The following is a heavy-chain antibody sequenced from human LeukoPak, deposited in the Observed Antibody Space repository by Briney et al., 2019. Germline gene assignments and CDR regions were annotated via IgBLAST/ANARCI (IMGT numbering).Heavy chain of an antibody. CDR2: ISAYNGNT. V-gene: IGHV1-18*04. CDR3: ARKSRIVAVAGDDAFDI. Sequence: ASVKVSCKASGYTFTGYYMHWVRQAPGQGLEWMGWISAYNGNTNYAQKLQGRVTMTTDTSTSTAYMELRSLRSDDTAVYYCARKSRIVAVAGDDAFDIWGQGTMVTVSS. J-gene: IGHJ3*02. CDR1: GYTFTGYY. D-gene: IGHD6-19*01.